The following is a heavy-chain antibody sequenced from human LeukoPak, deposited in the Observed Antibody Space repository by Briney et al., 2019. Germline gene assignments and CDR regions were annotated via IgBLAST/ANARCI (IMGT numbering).Heavy chain of an antibody. CDR3: AKAGLWCGELLGLIWYFDL. J-gene: IGHJ2*01. CDR1: GFTFSSYA. D-gene: IGHD3-10*01. Sequence: GGSLRLSCAASGFTFSSYAMSWVRQAPGKGLEWVSVISGSGGSTYYADSVKGRFTISRDNSKNTLYLQMHSLRAEDTAVYYCAKAGLWCGELLGLIWYFDLWGRGTLVTVSS. V-gene: IGHV3-23*01. CDR2: ISGSGGST.